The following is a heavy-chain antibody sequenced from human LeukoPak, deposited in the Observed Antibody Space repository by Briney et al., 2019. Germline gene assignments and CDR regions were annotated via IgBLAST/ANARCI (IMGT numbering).Heavy chain of an antibody. CDR1: GFTFSSYA. Sequence: GGSLRLSCAASGFTFSSYAMSWVRQAPGKGLEWVSAISGSGGSTYYADSVKGRFTISRDNSKNTLYLQMNSLRAEDTAVYYRAKETSGIQGYDGDYWGQGTLVTVSS. V-gene: IGHV3-23*01. J-gene: IGHJ4*02. D-gene: IGHD5-12*01. CDR2: ISGSGGST. CDR3: AKETSGIQGYDGDY.